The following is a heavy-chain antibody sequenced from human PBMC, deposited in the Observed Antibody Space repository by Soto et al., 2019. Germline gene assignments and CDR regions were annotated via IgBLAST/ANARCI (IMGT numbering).Heavy chain of an antibody. Sequence: HVRLVQSGTEVKKPGASVRVSCMVSGYPFTTYYIHWVRQAPGQGLEWMGWIDPRSGGTVYEQKFQGRGTMTRDTSISTVYMDLSGLTSDDTALYYCATDDYGIFPYWGQGSLVTVSS. CDR3: ATDDYGIFPY. D-gene: IGHD3-10*01. CDR2: IDPRSGGT. J-gene: IGHJ4*02. CDR1: GYPFTTYY. V-gene: IGHV1-2*02.